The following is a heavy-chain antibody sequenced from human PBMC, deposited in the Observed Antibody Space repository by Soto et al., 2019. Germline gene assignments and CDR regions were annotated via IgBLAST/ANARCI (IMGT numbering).Heavy chain of an antibody. CDR1: GGSFSGYY. J-gene: IGHJ4*02. V-gene: IGHV4-34*01. CDR3: ASSMIGSIFDY. Sequence: SETLSLTCAVYGGSFSGYYWSWIRQPPGKGLEWIGYIYYSGSTYYNPSLKSRVTISVDTSKNQFSLKLSSVTAADTAVYYCASSMIGSIFDYWGQGTLVTVSS. D-gene: IGHD3-22*01. CDR2: IYYSGST.